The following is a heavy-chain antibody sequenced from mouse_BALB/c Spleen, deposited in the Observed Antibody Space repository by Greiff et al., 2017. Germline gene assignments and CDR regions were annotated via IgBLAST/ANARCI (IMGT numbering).Heavy chain of an antibody. CDR2: ISSGGST. V-gene: IGHV5-6-5*01. D-gene: IGHD2-4*01. Sequence: EVKLVESGGGLVKPGGSLKLSCAASGFTFSSYAMSWVRQTPEKRLEWVASISSGGSTYYPDSVKGRFTISRDNARNILYLQMSSLRSEDTAMYYCARDDYDDGGFAYWGQGTLVTVSA. J-gene: IGHJ3*01. CDR3: ARDDYDDGGFAY. CDR1: GFTFSSYA.